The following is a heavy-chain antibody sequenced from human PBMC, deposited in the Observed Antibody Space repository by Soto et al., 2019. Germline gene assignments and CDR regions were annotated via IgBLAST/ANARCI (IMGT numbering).Heavy chain of an antibody. Sequence: ASVKVSCKASGYTFTSYAMHWVRQAPGQRLEWMGWINAGNGNTKYSQKFKGRVTITRDTSASTAYMELSSLRSEDTAVYYCARDNQPRFGEYVYYYYGMDVWGQGTTVTVSS. CDR3: ARDNQPRFGEYVYYYYGMDV. CDR2: INAGNGNT. J-gene: IGHJ6*02. D-gene: IGHD3-10*01. CDR1: GYTFTSYA. V-gene: IGHV1-3*01.